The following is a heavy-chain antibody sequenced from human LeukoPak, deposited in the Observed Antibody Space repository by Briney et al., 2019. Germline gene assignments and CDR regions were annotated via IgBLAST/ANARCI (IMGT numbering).Heavy chain of an antibody. D-gene: IGHD4-4*01. Sequence: GGSLRLSCAASGFTFSSYWMHWVRQAPGKGLVCVSRINSDGSSTSYADSVKGRFTISRDNAKNTLYLQMNSLRAEDTAVYYCARADDYSNSGFGYWGQGTLVTVSS. J-gene: IGHJ4*02. V-gene: IGHV3-74*01. CDR1: GFTFSSYW. CDR3: ARADDYSNSGFGY. CDR2: INSDGSST.